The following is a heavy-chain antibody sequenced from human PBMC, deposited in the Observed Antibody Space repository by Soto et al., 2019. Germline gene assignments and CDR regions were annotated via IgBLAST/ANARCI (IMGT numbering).Heavy chain of an antibody. CDR3: ARMASAGTLNGFDP. CDR2: MNPGSGKT. D-gene: IGHD6-13*01. CDR1: GYTFINFD. J-gene: IGHJ5*02. V-gene: IGHV1-8*02. Sequence: QVQLVQSGAEVKEPGASVRVSCKASGYTFINFDISWVRQAAGQGLEWLGWMNPGSGKTGYASKFQGRGAMTRDASTGTSHLERSSLTSDDTAVYHCARMASAGTLNGFDPWGQGTLVTVSS.